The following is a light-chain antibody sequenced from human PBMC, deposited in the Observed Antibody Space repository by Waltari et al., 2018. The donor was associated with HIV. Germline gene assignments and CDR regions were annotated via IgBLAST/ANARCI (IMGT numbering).Light chain of an antibody. CDR2: AAS. CDR1: QIITSH. CDR3: QQSFTLPLT. J-gene: IGKJ3*01. V-gene: IGKV1-39*01. Sequence: DIQMTQSPSSLSASVGDRVTLTCRASQIITSHLNWYPQRPGKAPKLLIYAASSLESGVPSRFSGSGSGTDYTLTISSLQPEDFATYYCQQSFTLPLTFGPGTKVDIK.